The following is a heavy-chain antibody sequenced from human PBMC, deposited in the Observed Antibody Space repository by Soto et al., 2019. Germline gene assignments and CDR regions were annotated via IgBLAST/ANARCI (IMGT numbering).Heavy chain of an antibody. J-gene: IGHJ5*01. CDR2: IKKDGSEK. CDR3: AKGGGTYYAGLFDS. V-gene: IGHV3-7*03. CDR1: GFIFSDYW. Sequence: EVQLVESGGGLVQPGGSLRLSCEASGFIFSDYWMAWVRQGPGKGLEWVASIKKDGSEKYYGDSVRGRFTISRDNSKNSLFLQMNILRAEDTALYYCAKGGGTYYAGLFDSWGQGALVTVSS. D-gene: IGHD3-22*01.